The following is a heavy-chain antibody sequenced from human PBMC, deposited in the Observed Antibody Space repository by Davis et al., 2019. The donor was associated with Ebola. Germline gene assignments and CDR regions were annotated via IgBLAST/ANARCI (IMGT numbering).Heavy chain of an antibody. V-gene: IGHV3-48*04. D-gene: IGHD1-1*01. CDR3: AREGYKLERRTPPNRYDPG. CDR1: GFTFSSYS. J-gene: IGHJ4*02. CDR2: ISSSSTTK. Sequence: GESLKISCAASGFTFSSYSMNWVRQAPGRGLEWVSYISSSSTTKYYADSVKGRFTISRDNAKNSLYLQMNSLRAEDTAVYYCAREGYKLERRTPPNRYDPGWGQGTLVTVSS.